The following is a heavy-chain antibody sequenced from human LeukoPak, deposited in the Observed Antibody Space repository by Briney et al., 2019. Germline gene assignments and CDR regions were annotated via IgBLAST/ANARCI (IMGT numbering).Heavy chain of an antibody. CDR3: VHDVAGAGYFDAFDI. CDR2: YSGRRSTT. V-gene: IGHV3-23*01. Sequence: PGASLRLSRAASGFTFSNYAMIWVRQAPGKGLEWVSGYSGRRSTTYYADSVQGRFIISRDNSKKMLYLQMNSLRVDDTAIYYCVHDVAGAGYFDAFDIWGQGTLVTVS. CDR1: GFTFSNYA. J-gene: IGHJ3*02. D-gene: IGHD3-9*01.